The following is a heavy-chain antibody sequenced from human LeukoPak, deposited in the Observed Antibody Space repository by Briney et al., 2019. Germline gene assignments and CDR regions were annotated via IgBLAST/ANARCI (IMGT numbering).Heavy chain of an antibody. V-gene: IGHV4-59*01. D-gene: IGHD2-2*01. CDR3: ARYQLLFRRRWFDP. J-gene: IGHJ5*02. CDR2: IYYSGST. Sequence: SETLSLTCTVSGGSISSYYWSWMRQPPGKGLEWIGYIYYSGSTNYNPSLKSRVTISVDTSKNQFSLKLSTVTAADTAVYYCARYQLLFRRRWFDPWGQGTLVTVSS. CDR1: GGSISSYY.